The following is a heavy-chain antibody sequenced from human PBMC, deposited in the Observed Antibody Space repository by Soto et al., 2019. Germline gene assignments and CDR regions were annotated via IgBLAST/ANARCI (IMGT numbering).Heavy chain of an antibody. CDR2: ISGSGGST. J-gene: IGHJ6*02. V-gene: IGHV3-23*01. Sequence: HPGGSLRLSCAASGFTFSSYAMSWVRQAPGKGLEWVSAISGSGGSTYYADSVKGRFTISRGNSKNTLYLQMNSLRAEDTAVYYCAKGGRFLEXLSALNRIEYYYYGMDVWGQGTTVTVSS. CDR1: GFTFSSYA. CDR3: AKGGRFLEXLSALNRIEYYYYGMDV. D-gene: IGHD3-3*01.